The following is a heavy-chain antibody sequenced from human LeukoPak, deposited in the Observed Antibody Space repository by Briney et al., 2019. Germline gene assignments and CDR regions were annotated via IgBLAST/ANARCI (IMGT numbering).Heavy chain of an antibody. CDR2: INHSGST. CDR3: ARRSPDSSSWYVRGSGRSTKFDY. J-gene: IGHJ4*02. V-gene: IGHV4-34*01. Sequence: EASETLSLTCAVYGGSFSGYYWSWIRQPPGKGLEWIGEINHSGSTNYNPSLKSRVTISVDTSKNQFSLKLSSVTAADTAVYYCARRSPDSSSWYVRGSGRSTKFDYWGQGTLVTVSS. D-gene: IGHD6-13*01. CDR1: GGSFSGYY.